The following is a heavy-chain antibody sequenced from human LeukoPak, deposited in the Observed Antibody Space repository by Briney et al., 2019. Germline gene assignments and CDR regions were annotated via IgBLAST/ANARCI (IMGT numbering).Heavy chain of an antibody. CDR2: IIPIFGTA. Sequence: SVKVSCKASGGTFSSYAISWVRQAPGQGLEWMGGIIPIFGTANYAQKFQGRVTITADKSTSTAYMELSSLRSEDTAVYYCARDGGYYTTYYYYYMDVWGKGTTVTVSS. D-gene: IGHD3-22*01. V-gene: IGHV1-69*06. CDR1: GGTFSSYA. J-gene: IGHJ6*03. CDR3: ARDGGYYTTYYYYYMDV.